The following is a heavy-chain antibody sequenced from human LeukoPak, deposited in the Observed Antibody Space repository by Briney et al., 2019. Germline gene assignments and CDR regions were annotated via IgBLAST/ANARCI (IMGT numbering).Heavy chain of an antibody. D-gene: IGHD3-22*01. J-gene: IGHJ3*02. Sequence: SETLSLTCTVSSGSISSSSNYCGWIRQPPGKGLEWIGSIYYSGTPYYSPSLRSRVTMSVDTSKNQFSLRLSSLTAADTAVYYCARRGDSSGSSLAAFDIWGQGTMVTVSS. CDR1: SGSISSSSNY. CDR3: ARRGDSSGSSLAAFDI. V-gene: IGHV4-39*01. CDR2: IYYSGTP.